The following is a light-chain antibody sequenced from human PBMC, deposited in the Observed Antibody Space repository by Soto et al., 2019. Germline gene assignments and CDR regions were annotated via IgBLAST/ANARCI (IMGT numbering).Light chain of an antibody. CDR2: DAS. CDR3: QQYDNLPWT. V-gene: IGKV1-33*01. CDR1: RSVLFTSNY. Sequence: DIVMTQSPDSLAVSLGERATINCRSSRSVLFTSNYLNWYQQKPGKAPKLLIYDASNLEAGVPSRFSGSGSGTDFTFTISSLQPEDIATYYCQQYDNLPWTFGQGTKVDIK. J-gene: IGKJ1*01.